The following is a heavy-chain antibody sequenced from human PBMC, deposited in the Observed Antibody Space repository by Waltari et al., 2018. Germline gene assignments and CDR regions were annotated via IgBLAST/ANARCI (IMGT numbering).Heavy chain of an antibody. CDR2: ISGSGGGT. V-gene: IGHV3-23*01. CDR1: GFTFSGHA. J-gene: IGHJ4*02. Sequence: EVQLLESGGGLVQPGGSLRLSCAASGFTFSGHAMSWVRQAPGKGLGWVSAISGSGGGTYYADSVKGRFTISRDNSKNTLYLQMNSLRAEDTAVYYCASLAAAGIYWGQGTLVTVSS. CDR3: ASLAAAGIY. D-gene: IGHD6-13*01.